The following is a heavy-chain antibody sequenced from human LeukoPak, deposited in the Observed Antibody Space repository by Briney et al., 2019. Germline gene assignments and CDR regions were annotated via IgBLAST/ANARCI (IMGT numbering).Heavy chain of an antibody. CDR3: AKEYLFYYGGDCYPDY. D-gene: IGHD2-21*02. CDR1: GFTFSSYA. J-gene: IGHJ4*02. CDR2: ISGSGGST. Sequence: PGGSLRLSCAASGFTFSSYAMSWVRQAPGKGLEWVAAISGSGGSTYYADSVKGRFTISRDNSKKTLYLQMNSLRAEDTAVYYCAKEYLFYYGGDCYPDYWGQGTLVTVSS. V-gene: IGHV3-23*01.